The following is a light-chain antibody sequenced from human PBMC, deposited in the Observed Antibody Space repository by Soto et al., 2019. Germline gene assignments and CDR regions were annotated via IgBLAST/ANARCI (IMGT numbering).Light chain of an antibody. Sequence: QSALTQPASVSGSPGQSITISCTGTSSDVGSENLVSWYQQHPGKAPKLMLHESSRRPSGVSNRFSGSKSGDTASLTISGLQTEDEADYYCCSYAGSSTLVFGGGTKVTVL. CDR1: SSDVGSENL. J-gene: IGLJ3*02. CDR3: CSYAGSSTLV. V-gene: IGLV2-23*01. CDR2: ESS.